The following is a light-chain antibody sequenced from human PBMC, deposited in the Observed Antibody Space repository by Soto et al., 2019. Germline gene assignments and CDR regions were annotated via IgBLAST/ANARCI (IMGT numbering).Light chain of an antibody. CDR3: QQRSNWPGT. J-gene: IGKJ3*01. CDR1: QSVGTY. Sequence: EIVLTQSPATLSLSPGERAILSCRASQSVGTYLAWYQQKPGQAPRLLIYDASNRATGIPARFGGSGSGTDYTLTINSLEREDFAVYYCQQRSNWPGTFGPGTKVDIK. V-gene: IGKV3-11*01. CDR2: DAS.